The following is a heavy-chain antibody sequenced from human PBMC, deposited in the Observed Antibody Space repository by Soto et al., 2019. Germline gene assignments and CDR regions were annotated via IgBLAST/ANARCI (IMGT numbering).Heavy chain of an antibody. Sequence: GGSLRLSCAASGFTFSSYWMSWVRQAPGKGLEWVANIKQDGSEKYYVDSVKGRFTISRDNAKNSLYLQMNSLRAEDTAVYYCARDFPPYYYDSSGYLYYYYYGMDVWGQGTTVTVSS. CDR1: GFTFSSYW. D-gene: IGHD3-22*01. CDR3: ARDFPPYYYDSSGYLYYYYYGMDV. J-gene: IGHJ6*02. CDR2: IKQDGSEK. V-gene: IGHV3-7*03.